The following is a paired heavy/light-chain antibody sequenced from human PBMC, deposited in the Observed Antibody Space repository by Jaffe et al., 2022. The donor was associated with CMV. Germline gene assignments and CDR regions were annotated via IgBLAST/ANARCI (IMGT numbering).Light chain of an antibody. CDR2: ENN. Sequence: QSVLTQPPSLSAAPGQKVTISCSGSSSNIGNNHVSWYQQFPGTAPKLLIYENNKRPSGIPDRFSGSKSGTSAILGITGLQTGDEADYYCGTWDNSLSAGVFGGGTSLTV. J-gene: IGLJ3*02. CDR1: SSNIGNNH. V-gene: IGLV1-51*02. CDR3: GTWDNSLSAGV.
Heavy chain of an antibody. CDR1: GGSINSGGNY. CDR3: ARAPMGEWDLRYYYYGMDV. Sequence: QVQLQESGPGLVKPSQTLSLTCTVSGGSINSGGNYWSWIRQHPGKGLEWIGYIYYSGSTYYNPSLKSRLTISIDTSKNQFSLKLSSVTAADTAVYYCARAPMGEWDLRYYYYGMDVWGQGTTVTVSS. CDR2: IYYSGST. D-gene: IGHD3-16*01. V-gene: IGHV4-31*03. J-gene: IGHJ6*02.